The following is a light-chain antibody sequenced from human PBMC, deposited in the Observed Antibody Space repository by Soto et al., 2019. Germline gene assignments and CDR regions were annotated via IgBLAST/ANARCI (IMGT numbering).Light chain of an antibody. Sequence: EIVLTQSPGILSLSPGEGVTLSCRASQSINSNFLAWYQQKPGQAPRLLFYGASTRATGVSDRFSGSGSETDFSLTISRLEPEDFAIYYCQQYDASPITFGQGTRLEIK. J-gene: IGKJ5*01. CDR2: GAS. V-gene: IGKV3-20*01. CDR3: QQYDASPIT. CDR1: QSINSNF.